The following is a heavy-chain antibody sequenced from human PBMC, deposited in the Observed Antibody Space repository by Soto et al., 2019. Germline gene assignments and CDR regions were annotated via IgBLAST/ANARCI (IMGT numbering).Heavy chain of an antibody. CDR2: ISSSGSTI. Sequence: GGSLRLSCAASGFTFSSYEMNWVRQAPGKGLEWVSYISSSGSTIYYADSVKGRFTISRDNAKNSLYLQMNSLRAEDTAVYYCASTLTKYYDFWSGLSPEREAYYYYYGMDVWGQGTTVTVSS. CDR1: GFTFSSYE. J-gene: IGHJ6*02. CDR3: ASTLTKYYDFWSGLSPEREAYYYYYGMDV. D-gene: IGHD3-3*01. V-gene: IGHV3-48*03.